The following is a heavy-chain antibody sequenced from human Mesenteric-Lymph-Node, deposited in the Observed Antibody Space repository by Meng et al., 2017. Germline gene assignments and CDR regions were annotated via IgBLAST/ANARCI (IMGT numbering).Heavy chain of an antibody. CDR2: IYYSGST. CDR1: GGSISSSSYY. V-gene: IGHV4-39*07. J-gene: IGHJ4*02. D-gene: IGHD1-20*01. CDR3: ARDRSYFNWNDVHFDY. Sequence: GSLRLSCTVSGGSISSSSYYWGWIRQPPGKGLEWIGSIYYSGSTYYNPSLKSRVTISVDTSKNQFSLKLSSVTAADTAVYYCARDRSYFNWNDVHFDYWGQGTLVTVSS.